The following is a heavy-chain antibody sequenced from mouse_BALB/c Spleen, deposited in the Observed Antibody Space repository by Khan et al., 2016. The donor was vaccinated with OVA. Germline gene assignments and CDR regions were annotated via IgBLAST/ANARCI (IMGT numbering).Heavy chain of an antibody. D-gene: IGHD2-12*01. CDR1: GYTFTNYG. V-gene: IGHV9-3-1*01. J-gene: IGHJ4*01. Sequence: QIQLVQSGPELKKPGETVKISCKASGYTFTNYGMNWVKQSPGKALKWMGWINTYSGEPTYADDFKGRFAFSLETSASTAYLQINNLKNEDTATYFCARPPYFSYSLDHWGQGTSVTVSS. CDR2: INTYSGEP. CDR3: ARPPYFSYSLDH.